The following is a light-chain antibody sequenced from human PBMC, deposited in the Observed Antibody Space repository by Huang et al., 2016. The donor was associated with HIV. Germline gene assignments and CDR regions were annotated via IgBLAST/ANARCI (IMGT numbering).Light chain of an antibody. CDR3: YQYKHS. Sequence: VLPQSPATLSVSLGESATVSCRASQNIGSNLAWYQQRPGQAPRLLIQGASTRATSGPARVSGSGSGTEFARTISSLRSEDSAVYYCYQYKHSFGQGTKLEIK. CDR2: GAS. CDR1: QNIGSN. V-gene: IGKV3-15*01. J-gene: IGKJ2*01.